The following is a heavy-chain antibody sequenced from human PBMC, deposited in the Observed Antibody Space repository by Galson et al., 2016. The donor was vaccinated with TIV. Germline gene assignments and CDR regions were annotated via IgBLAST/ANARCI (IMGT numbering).Heavy chain of an antibody. J-gene: IGHJ3*02. D-gene: IGHD1-7*01. CDR1: GFTFNNCA. V-gene: IGHV3-21*01. Sequence: SLRLSCAASGFTFNNCAMSWVRQAPGKGLEWVSSISSTSNYRYYADSVKGRFTISRDNAEDSLYLQINSLRVEDTALYYCARRGNYLSDAFDIWGQGTMVTVSS. CDR3: ARRGNYLSDAFDI. CDR2: ISSTSNYR.